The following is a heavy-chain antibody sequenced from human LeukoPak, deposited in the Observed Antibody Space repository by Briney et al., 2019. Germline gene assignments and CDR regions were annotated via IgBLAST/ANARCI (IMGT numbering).Heavy chain of an antibody. CDR3: ARDRAAGSDWLDP. Sequence: PSETLSLTCTVSGGSIGLYHWTWIRQPPGKELEWIGYVYYNGSTKYNLSLKSRVTISIDTPKNQFSLKLSSLTAADSAVYYCARDRAAGSDWLDPWGQGTLVTVSS. D-gene: IGHD3-10*01. CDR2: VYYNGST. J-gene: IGHJ5*02. V-gene: IGHV4-59*01. CDR1: GGSIGLYH.